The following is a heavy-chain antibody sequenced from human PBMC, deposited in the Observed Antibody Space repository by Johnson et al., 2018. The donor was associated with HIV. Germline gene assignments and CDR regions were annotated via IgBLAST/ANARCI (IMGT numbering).Heavy chain of an antibody. CDR3: VRSNYAPWDAFDI. D-gene: IGHD5-24*01. V-gene: IGHV3-66*01. CDR1: GFTVSSNY. J-gene: IGHJ3*02. Sequence: VQLVESGGGLVQPGGSLRLSCAASGFTVSSNYMSWVRQAPGKGLEWVSVIYSGGSTYYADSVKGRFTISRDNSKNTLYLQMNSLRREDTAVYYCVRSNYAPWDAFDIWGQGTVVSVSS. CDR2: IYSGGST.